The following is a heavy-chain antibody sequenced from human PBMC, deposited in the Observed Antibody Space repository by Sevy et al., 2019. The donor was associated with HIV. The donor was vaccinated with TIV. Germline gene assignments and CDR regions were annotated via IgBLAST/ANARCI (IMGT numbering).Heavy chain of an antibody. CDR1: GFTFSSYS. V-gene: IGHV3-21*01. CDR3: ARDQSEDYGDYDRVFSFDY. J-gene: IGHJ4*02. Sequence: GGSLRLSCVASGFTFSSYSMNWVRQAPGKGLEWVSSISSSSTYIYYADSVKGRFTISRDNAKNSLYLQMNSLRAEDTALYYCARDQSEDYGDYDRVFSFDYWGQGTLVTVSS. CDR2: ISSSSTYI. D-gene: IGHD4-17*01.